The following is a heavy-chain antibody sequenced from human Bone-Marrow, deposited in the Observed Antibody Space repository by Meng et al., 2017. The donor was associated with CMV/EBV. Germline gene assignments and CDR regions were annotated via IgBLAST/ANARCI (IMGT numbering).Heavy chain of an antibody. J-gene: IGHJ4*02. D-gene: IGHD6-19*01. V-gene: IGHV3-23*01. CDR1: GFTFSGYA. CDR2: IFGRGDTT. Sequence: GGSLRLSCAASGFTFSGYAMSWVRQAPGKGLEWVSTIFGRGDTTYYAGSVKGRFTISRDNSKNTLYLQMNSLRAEDTAIYYCAKSIAVAGAYIDYWGQGQLVTGSS. CDR3: AKSIAVAGAYIDY.